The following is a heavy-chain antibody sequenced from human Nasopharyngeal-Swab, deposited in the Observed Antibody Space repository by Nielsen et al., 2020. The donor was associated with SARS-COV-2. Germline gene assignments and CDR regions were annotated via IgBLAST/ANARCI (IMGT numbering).Heavy chain of an antibody. Sequence: ASEKVSCKASGYTFNNYYIHWVRQAPGQGLEWMGMINPGSGGTTYAQKFQGRVTMTRDTSTSTVFMDLSSLRSEDTAVYYCARRGRCSGSSCDMDVWGQGTTVTVSS. CDR3: ARRGRCSGSSCDMDV. V-gene: IGHV1-46*02. CDR2: INPGSGGT. CDR1: GYTFNNYY. J-gene: IGHJ6*02. D-gene: IGHD2-2*01.